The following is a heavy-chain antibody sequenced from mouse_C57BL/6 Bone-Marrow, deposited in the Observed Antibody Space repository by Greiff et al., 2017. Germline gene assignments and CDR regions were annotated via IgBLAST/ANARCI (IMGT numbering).Heavy chain of an antibody. Sequence: VQLQQPGAELVRPGASVKLSCTASGFNIKDYYMHWVKQRPEQGLEWIGRIGPEDGDTEYAPKFQGKATLTADTSSNTAYLQLSSLTSEDTAVYYCTTTPGGDYWGQGTTLTVSS. CDR2: IGPEDGDT. CDR1: GFNIKDYY. CDR3: TTTPGGDY. V-gene: IGHV14-1*01. J-gene: IGHJ2*01.